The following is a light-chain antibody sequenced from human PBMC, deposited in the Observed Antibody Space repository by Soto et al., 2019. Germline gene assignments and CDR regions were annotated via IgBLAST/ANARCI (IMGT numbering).Light chain of an antibody. J-gene: IGKJ5*01. V-gene: IGKV3-11*01. Sequence: LVLKQTRATPSLSRGKRATRSGRARQSVSTYLAWYQQKAGQAPRLLFYDASNSATGIPARFSGGSSGTDFTLTISSLAPEDAAVYCCQQRSNWPITFGQGTRLEIK. CDR3: QQRSNWPIT. CDR1: QSVSTY. CDR2: DAS.